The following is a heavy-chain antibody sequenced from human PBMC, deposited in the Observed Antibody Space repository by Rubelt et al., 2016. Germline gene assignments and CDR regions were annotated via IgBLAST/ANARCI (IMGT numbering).Heavy chain of an antibody. CDR3: ARRDGYNWDDAFDI. J-gene: IGHJ3*02. CDR1: GYTFTSYY. CDR2: ISAYNGNT. D-gene: IGHD5-24*01. V-gene: IGHV1-18*04. Sequence: QVQLVQSGAEVKKPGASVKVSCKASGYTFTSYYMHWVRQAPGQGLEWMGWISAYNGNTNYAQKLQGRVTMTTDTSTRTAYMELRSLRSDDTAVYYCARRDGYNWDDAFDIWGQGTMVTVSS.